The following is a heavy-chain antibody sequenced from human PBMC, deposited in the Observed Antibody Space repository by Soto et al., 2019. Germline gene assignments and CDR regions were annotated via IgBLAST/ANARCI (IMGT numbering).Heavy chain of an antibody. J-gene: IGHJ5*02. CDR3: ARQSGYSGYPVGWFYP. D-gene: IGHD5-12*01. CDR1: GGSISSSSYY. CDR2: IYYSGST. Sequence: SETLSLTCTVSGGSISSSSYYWGWIRQPPGKGLEWIGSIYYSGSTYYNPSLKSRVTISVDTSKNQFSLKLSSVTAADTAVYYCARQSGYSGYPVGWFYPWGQGTLVTVSS. V-gene: IGHV4-39*01.